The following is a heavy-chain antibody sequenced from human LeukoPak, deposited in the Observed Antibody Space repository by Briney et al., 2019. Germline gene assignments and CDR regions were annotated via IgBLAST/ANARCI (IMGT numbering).Heavy chain of an antibody. V-gene: IGHV4-38-2*02. CDR1: GYSISSGYY. CDR3: ARDSGIAAASP. Sequence: PSETLSPTCTVSGYSISSGYYWGWIRQPPGKGLEWIGSIYHSGSTYYNPSLKSRVTISVDTSKNQFSLKLSSVTAADTAVYYCARDSGIAAASPWGQGTLVTVSS. D-gene: IGHD6-13*01. CDR2: IYHSGST. J-gene: IGHJ4*02.